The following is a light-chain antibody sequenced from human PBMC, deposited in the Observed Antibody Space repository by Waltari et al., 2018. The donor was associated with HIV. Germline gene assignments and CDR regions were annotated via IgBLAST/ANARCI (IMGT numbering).Light chain of an antibody. CDR3: QSYDSSLRGYV. Sequence: QSVLTQPPSVSGAPGQRVTISCPGSSSNIGANYDLHWYQQLPGTAPNLLIYGNGNRPSGVPDRFSGSKSGTSASLAITGLQAEDEAHYYCQSYDSSLRGYVFGTGTKVTVL. V-gene: IGLV1-40*01. CDR1: SSNIGANYD. J-gene: IGLJ1*01. CDR2: GNG.